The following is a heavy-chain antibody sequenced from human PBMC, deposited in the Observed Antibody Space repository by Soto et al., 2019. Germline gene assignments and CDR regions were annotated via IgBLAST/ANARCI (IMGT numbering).Heavy chain of an antibody. CDR2: IYYSGST. CDR1: GGSISSGDYY. Sequence: SETLSLTCTVSGGSISSGDYYWSWIRQPPGKGLEWIGYIYYSGSTYYNPSLKSRVTISVDTSKNQFSLKLSSVTAADTAVYYCARDGLPKPHYSYYAMDVWGQGTTVTVSS. CDR3: ARDGLPKPHYSYYAMDV. V-gene: IGHV4-30-4*01. J-gene: IGHJ6*02.